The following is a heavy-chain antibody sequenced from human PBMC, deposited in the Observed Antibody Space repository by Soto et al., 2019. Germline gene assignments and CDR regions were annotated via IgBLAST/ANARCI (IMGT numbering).Heavy chain of an antibody. J-gene: IGHJ6*02. CDR2: ISGSGGST. D-gene: IGHD3-9*01. CDR1: GFTFSSYA. CDR3: AKATYYDILTGYRPGYYGMDV. V-gene: IGHV3-23*01. Sequence: VGSLRLSCAASGFTFSSYAMSWVRQAPGKGLEWVSAISGSGGSTYYADSVKGRFTISRDNSKNTLYLQMNSLRAEDTAVYYCAKATYYDILTGYRPGYYGMDVWGQGTTVPV.